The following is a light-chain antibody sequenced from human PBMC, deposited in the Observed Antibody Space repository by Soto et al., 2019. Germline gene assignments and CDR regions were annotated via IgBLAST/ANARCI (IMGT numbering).Light chain of an antibody. V-gene: IGLV1-47*01. CDR2: GND. Sequence: QSILTQPPSASVAPGQGVSIARSGSNSNIAKNNVYWYQQLPGTAPKLLIFGNDQRPSGVPDRCSGSKSGSSASLAISGLRSEDEAVYYCSACDDRSATLVFGGGTKLTVL. CDR3: SACDDRSATLV. J-gene: IGLJ2*01. CDR1: NSNIAKNN.